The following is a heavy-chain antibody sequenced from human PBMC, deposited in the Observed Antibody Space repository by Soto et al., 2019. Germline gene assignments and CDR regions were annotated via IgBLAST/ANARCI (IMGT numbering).Heavy chain of an antibody. CDR2: ILPMLDIT. CDR3: THGSLSAETFDI. J-gene: IGHJ3*02. V-gene: IGHV1-69*02. CDR1: GGTFSTYT. D-gene: IGHD6-6*01. Sequence: QVQLVQSGAEVKKPGSSVKVSCKASGGTFSTYTIIWVRQAPGQGLEWMGRILPMLDITNSAQRFQGRVTITEDKSTSKAYLELSSRRSEDTAVYYCTHGSLSAETFDIWGRGTMVTVSS.